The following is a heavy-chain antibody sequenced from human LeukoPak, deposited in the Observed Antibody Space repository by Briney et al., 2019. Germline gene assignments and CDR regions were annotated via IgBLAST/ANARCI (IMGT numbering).Heavy chain of an antibody. CDR1: GGSFSGYY. CDR2: INHSGST. V-gene: IGHV4-34*01. Sequence: EPSETLSLTCAVYGGSFSGYYWSWIRQPPGKGLEWIGEINHSGSTNYNPSLKSRVTISVDTSKNQFSLKLSSVTAADTAVYYCARGSRHGDYGPKPPIRYWGQGTLVTVSS. CDR3: ARGSRHGDYGPKPPIRY. J-gene: IGHJ4*02. D-gene: IGHD4-17*01.